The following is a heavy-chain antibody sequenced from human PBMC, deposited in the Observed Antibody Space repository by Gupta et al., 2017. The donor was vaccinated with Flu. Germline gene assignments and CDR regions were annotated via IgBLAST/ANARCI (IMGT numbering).Heavy chain of an antibody. Sequence: SMNWVRQAPGKGLEWVSSISSSSSYIYYADSVKGRFTISRDNAKNSLYLQMNSLRAEDTAVYYCALGLGIVSWGQGTLVTVSS. J-gene: IGHJ5*02. CDR3: ALGLGIVS. V-gene: IGHV3-21*01. CDR1: S. D-gene: IGHD2-2*03. CDR2: ISSSSSYI.